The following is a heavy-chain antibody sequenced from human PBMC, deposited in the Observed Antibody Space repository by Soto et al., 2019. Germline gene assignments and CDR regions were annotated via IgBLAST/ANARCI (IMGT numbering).Heavy chain of an antibody. V-gene: IGHV1-69*13. CDR2: ITPIFDTA. CDR1: GYTFTNYA. D-gene: IGHD2-2*01. Sequence: SVKVSCKSSGYTFTNYAISCVRQAPGQGLEWMGGITPIFDTANYAQKFQGRVTITADESTSTAYMELSSLRSEDTAVYYCARHDCISSSCYYYYYYSMDVWGQGTTVTVSS. CDR3: ARHDCISSSCYYYYYYSMDV. J-gene: IGHJ6*02.